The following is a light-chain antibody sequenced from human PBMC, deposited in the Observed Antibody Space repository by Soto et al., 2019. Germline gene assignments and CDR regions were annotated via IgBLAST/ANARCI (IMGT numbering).Light chain of an antibody. J-gene: IGKJ1*01. CDR2: KAS. V-gene: IGKV1-5*03. Sequence: DIKLAHSPSTLSGSLVDRITIXVRASQTISSWLAWYQQKPGKAPKLLIYKASTLKSGVPSRFSGSGSGTEFTLTISSLQPDDFATYYCQHYNSYSEAFGQGTKVDIK. CDR1: QTISSW. CDR3: QHYNSYSEA.